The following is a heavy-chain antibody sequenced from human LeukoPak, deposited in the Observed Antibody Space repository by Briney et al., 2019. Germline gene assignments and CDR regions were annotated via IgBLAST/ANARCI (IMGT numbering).Heavy chain of an antibody. V-gene: IGHV3-7*01. CDR1: GFLFNNHW. CDR2: INEAGSEK. CDR3: ARYNMDV. Sequence: QPGGSLPLSCAASGFLFNNHWMIGVRPAPGKGLEWVANINEAGSEKYNLDSVKGRFTVARDNAENALYLHMNSLRVEDTGVYYCARYNMDVWGQGTTVTVSS. J-gene: IGHJ6*02. D-gene: IGHD1-14*01.